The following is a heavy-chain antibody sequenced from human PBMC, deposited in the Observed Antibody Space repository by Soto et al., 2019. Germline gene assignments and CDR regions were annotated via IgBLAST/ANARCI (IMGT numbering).Heavy chain of an antibody. CDR1: GFTFSSCS. Sequence: VGSLRPSSAASGFTFSSCSMNGVRQAPGKGLEWVSSISSSSSYIYYADSVKGRFTISRDNAKTSLYLQMNSLRGEDTAVHYCARDQGTYYYDSRGYYLYYYYRMDVRRRRTTGTFS. CDR2: ISSSSSYI. V-gene: IGHV3-21*03. J-gene: IGHJ6*02. CDR3: ARDQGTYYYDSRGYYLYYYYRMDV. D-gene: IGHD3-22*01.